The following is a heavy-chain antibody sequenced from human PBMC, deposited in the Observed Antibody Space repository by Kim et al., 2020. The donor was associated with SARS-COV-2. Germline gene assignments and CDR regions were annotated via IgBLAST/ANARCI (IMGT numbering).Heavy chain of an antibody. D-gene: IGHD3-22*01. J-gene: IGHJ4*02. V-gene: IGHV3-33*01. CDR3: ARGAHYYDSSGYYYFDY. CDR2: IWYDGSTK. CDR1: GFTSSSYG. Sequence: GGSLRLSCAASGFTSSSYGMHWVRQAPGKGMEWVAVIWYDGSTKYYADSVKGRFIISRANSKNTLYLQMNSLRAEATAVYYRARGAHYYDSSGYYYFDYWGQGTLVTVSS.